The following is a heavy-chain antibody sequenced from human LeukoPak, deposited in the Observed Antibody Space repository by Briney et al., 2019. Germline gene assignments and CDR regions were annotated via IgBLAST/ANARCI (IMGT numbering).Heavy chain of an antibody. CDR2: IKEDGSAK. J-gene: IGHJ6*03. Sequence: PGESLRLSCAASGLTFSNYWMSWVRQAPGKGLEWVANIKEDGSAKYYVDSVKGRFTISRDNAKNSLYLQMNSLRAEDTAVYYCATEVYYYMDVWGKGTTVTVSS. CDR3: ATEVYYYMDV. CDR1: GLTFSNYW. V-gene: IGHV3-7*01.